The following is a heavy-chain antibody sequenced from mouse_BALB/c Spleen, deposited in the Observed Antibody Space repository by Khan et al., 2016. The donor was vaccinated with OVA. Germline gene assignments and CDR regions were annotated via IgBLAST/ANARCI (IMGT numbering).Heavy chain of an antibody. CDR2: MIYTGYT. CDR1: GDSITSGY. Sequence: EVQLQESGPSLVKPSQTLSLTCSVTGDSITSGYWRWIRKFPGNKLEYMGYMIYTGYTDYNPSLKCRIAITRHTSKNQYYLQLNSETTEDTATYYCARATQWYAFAYWGQGTLVTVSA. J-gene: IGHJ3*01. CDR3: ARATQWYAFAY. V-gene: IGHV3-8*02. D-gene: IGHD1-3*01.